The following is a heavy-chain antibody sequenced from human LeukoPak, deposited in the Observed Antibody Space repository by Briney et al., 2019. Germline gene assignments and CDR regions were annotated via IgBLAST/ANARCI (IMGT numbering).Heavy chain of an antibody. CDR2: ISYDGSNK. J-gene: IGHJ4*02. CDR3: ARGYTGFGSGSSLGY. CDR1: GFTFSSYN. D-gene: IGHD3-10*01. V-gene: IGHV3-30-3*01. Sequence: GGTLRLSCAASGFTFSSYNMNWVRQAPGRGLEWRAVISYDGSNKYYADSVKGRFTISRDNSQNTLYLQMNSLRAEDTAVYYRARGYTGFGSGSSLGYWGQGTLVTVSS.